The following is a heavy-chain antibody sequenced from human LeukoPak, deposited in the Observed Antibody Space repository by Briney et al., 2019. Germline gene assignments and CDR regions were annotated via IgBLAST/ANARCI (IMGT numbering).Heavy chain of an antibody. V-gene: IGHV3-48*03. D-gene: IGHD3-9*01. CDR3: ANGPQYNTLTGYYKVRSHLDY. CDR2: ISSSGSTI. CDR1: GFTFSSYE. Sequence: PGGSLRLSCAASGFTFSSYEMNWVRQAPGKGLEWVSYISSSGSTIYYADSVKGRFTISRDNAKNSLYLQMNSLRAEDTAVYYCANGPQYNTLTGYYKVRSHLDYWGQGTLVTVSS. J-gene: IGHJ4*02.